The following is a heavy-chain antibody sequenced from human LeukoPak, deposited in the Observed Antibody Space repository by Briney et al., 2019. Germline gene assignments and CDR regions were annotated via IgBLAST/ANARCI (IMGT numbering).Heavy chain of an antibody. CDR2: ISSSSSYI. J-gene: IGHJ4*02. CDR3: ARDFLVSSSPPDY. V-gene: IGHV3-21*01. Sequence: PGGSLRLSCAASGFTFSSYSMNWVRQAPGKGLEWVSSISSSSSYIYYADSVKGRFTISRDNAKNSLYLQMNSLRAEDTAVYYCARDFLVSSSPPDYWGQGTLVTVSS. CDR1: GFTFSSYS. D-gene: IGHD6-13*01.